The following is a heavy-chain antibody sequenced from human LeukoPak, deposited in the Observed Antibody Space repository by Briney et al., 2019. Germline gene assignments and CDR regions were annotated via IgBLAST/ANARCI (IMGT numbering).Heavy chain of an antibody. V-gene: IGHV3-23*01. Sequence: GGSLRLSCAASGFTFSSYGMNWVRQAPGKGLEWVSGISGSGGSTFYVDSVRGRFTISRDNSKNTLYLQMNSLRAEDTAIYYCAKGVGAYYYDSSGYPDYWGQGTLVTVSS. CDR3: AKGVGAYYYDSSGYPDY. CDR1: GFTFSSYG. J-gene: IGHJ4*02. D-gene: IGHD3-22*01. CDR2: ISGSGGST.